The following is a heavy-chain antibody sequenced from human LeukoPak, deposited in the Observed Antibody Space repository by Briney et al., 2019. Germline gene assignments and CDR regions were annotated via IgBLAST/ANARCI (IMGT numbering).Heavy chain of an antibody. CDR2: IKEDGSEK. CDR1: GFTFSDYY. CDR3: ASQYDILTGYYQLYYYYYYMDV. Sequence: PGGSLRLSCAASGFTFSDYYMSWIRQAPGKGLEWVANIKEDGSEKYYVDSVKGRFTISRDNAKNSLYLQMNSLRAEDTAVYYCASQYDILTGYYQLYYYYYYMDVWGKGTTVTVSS. D-gene: IGHD3-9*01. J-gene: IGHJ6*03. V-gene: IGHV3-7*01.